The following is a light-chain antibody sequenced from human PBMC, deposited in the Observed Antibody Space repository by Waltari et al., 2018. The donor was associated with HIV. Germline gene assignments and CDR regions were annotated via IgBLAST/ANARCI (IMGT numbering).Light chain of an antibody. CDR3: QQRRNWPPGAT. CDR2: GAS. V-gene: IGKV3-11*01. CDR1: QSVSSY. J-gene: IGKJ4*01. Sequence: EIVLTQSPATLSLSPGERATLSCRASQSVSSYLAWYQQKPSRAPKLLIVGASNRATGIPARFSGSGSGTDFTLTISSLEPEDFAVYYCQQRRNWPPGATFGGGTKVEIK.